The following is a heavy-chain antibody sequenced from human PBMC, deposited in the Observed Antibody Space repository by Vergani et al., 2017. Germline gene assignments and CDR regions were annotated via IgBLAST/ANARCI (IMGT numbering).Heavy chain of an antibody. Sequence: EVQLVESGGGLVQPGGSLRLSCAASGFTFSSYWMHWVRQAPGKGLVWVSRINSDGSSTSYADSVKGRFTISRDNAKNTLYLQMNRLRAEDTAVYYCARDRPLRSGWRYYGMDVWGQGTTVTVSS. V-gene: IGHV3-74*01. CDR1: GFTFSSYW. D-gene: IGHD6-19*01. CDR3: ARDRPLRSGWRYYGMDV. CDR2: INSDGSST. J-gene: IGHJ6*02.